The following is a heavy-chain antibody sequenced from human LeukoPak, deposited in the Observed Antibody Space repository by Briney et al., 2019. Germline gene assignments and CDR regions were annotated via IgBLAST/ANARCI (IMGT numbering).Heavy chain of an antibody. Sequence: PGRSLRLSCTASGFTFSSYAMHWVRQAPGKGLGWVAVISYDGGNKYYADSVKGRFTISRDNSKNTLYLQMNSLRAEDTAVYYCARVAYDFWSGSDAFDIWGQGTMVTVSS. CDR3: ARVAYDFWSGSDAFDI. CDR1: GFTFSSYA. J-gene: IGHJ3*02. CDR2: ISYDGGNK. D-gene: IGHD3-3*01. V-gene: IGHV3-30-3*01.